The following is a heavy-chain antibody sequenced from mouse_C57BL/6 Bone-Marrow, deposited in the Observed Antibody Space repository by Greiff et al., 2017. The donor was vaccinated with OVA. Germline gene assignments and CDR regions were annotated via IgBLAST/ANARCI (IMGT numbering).Heavy chain of an antibody. CDR2: ISYDGSN. Sequence: EVKLVESGPGLVKPSQSLSLTCSVTGYSITSGYYWNWIRQPPGNKLEWMGYISYDGSNNYNPSLKNRISITRDTSKNQFFLKLNSVTTEDTATYYCARDPLYYSNYGYYFDCWGQGTTLTVSS. D-gene: IGHD2-5*01. CDR1: GYSITSGYY. CDR3: ARDPLYYSNYGYYFDC. J-gene: IGHJ2*01. V-gene: IGHV3-6*01.